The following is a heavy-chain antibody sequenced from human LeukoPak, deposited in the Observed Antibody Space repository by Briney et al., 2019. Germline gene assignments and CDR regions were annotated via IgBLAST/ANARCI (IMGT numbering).Heavy chain of an antibody. CDR2: ISAYNGNT. J-gene: IGHJ4*02. Sequence: ASVKVSCKASGYTFTSYGISWVRQAPGQGLEWMGWISAYNGNTNYAQELQGRVTMTTDTSTSTAYMELRSLRSDDTAVYYCARDPGVITFGGVIVSWGQGTLVTVSS. D-gene: IGHD3-16*02. CDR1: GYTFTSYG. V-gene: IGHV1-18*01. CDR3: ARDPGVITFGGVIVS.